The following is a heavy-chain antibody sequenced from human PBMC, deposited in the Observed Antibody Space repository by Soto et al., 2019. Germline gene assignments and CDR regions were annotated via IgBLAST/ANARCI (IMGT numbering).Heavy chain of an antibody. Sequence: ASVKVSCKASGYTFTSNGISCVRQAPGQGLEWMGWISVYNGNTNYAQILQGRVTMTTDTPTSTAYMELRSLRSDDTAVYYCARVYDFWSGYSNPFDYWGQGTLVTVSS. CDR2: ISVYNGNT. J-gene: IGHJ4*02. CDR3: ARVYDFWSGYSNPFDY. CDR1: GYTFTSNG. D-gene: IGHD3-3*01. V-gene: IGHV1-18*01.